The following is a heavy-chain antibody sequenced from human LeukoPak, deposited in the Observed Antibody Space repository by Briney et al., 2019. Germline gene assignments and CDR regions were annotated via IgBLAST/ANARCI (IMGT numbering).Heavy chain of an antibody. D-gene: IGHD6-6*01. Sequence: GGSLRLSCAASGFTVSSSYMSWVRQAPGKGLEWVSVIYSGGSTYYADSVKGRFTISRDNSKNTLYLQMNSLRAEDTAVYYCARDHSSSSEQYYYYGMDVWGQGTTVTVSS. J-gene: IGHJ6*02. CDR3: ARDHSSSSEQYYYYGMDV. CDR2: IYSGGST. CDR1: GFTVSSSY. V-gene: IGHV3-66*01.